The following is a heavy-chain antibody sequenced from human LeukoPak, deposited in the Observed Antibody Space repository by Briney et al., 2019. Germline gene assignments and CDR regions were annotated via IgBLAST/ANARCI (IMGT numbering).Heavy chain of an antibody. CDR2: ISAYNGNT. V-gene: IGHV1-18*01. CDR3: ARGGEVNGWSQVVSYYSYMDV. CDR1: GYTFTNYG. Sequence: GASVKVSCKASGYTFTNYGVSWARQAPGQGLEWMGWISAYNGNTNYAQKLQGRVTMTTDTSTSTAYMELRSLRSDDPAVYYCARGGEVNGWSQVVSYYSYMDVWGKGTTVTVSS. J-gene: IGHJ6*03. D-gene: IGHD6-19*01.